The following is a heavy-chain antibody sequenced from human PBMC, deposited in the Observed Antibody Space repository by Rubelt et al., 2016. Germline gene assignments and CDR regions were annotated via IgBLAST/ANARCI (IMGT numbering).Heavy chain of an antibody. J-gene: IGHJ6*02. V-gene: IGHV1-69*04. CDR2: IIPILGIA. CDR3: ARGRGYSGYEEVDYYYYYGMDV. Sequence: GRQAPGQGLEWMGRIIPILGIANYAQKFQGRVTITADKSTSTAYMELSSLRSEDTAVYYCARGRGYSGYEEVDYYYYYGMDVWGQGTTVTVSS. D-gene: IGHD5-12*01.